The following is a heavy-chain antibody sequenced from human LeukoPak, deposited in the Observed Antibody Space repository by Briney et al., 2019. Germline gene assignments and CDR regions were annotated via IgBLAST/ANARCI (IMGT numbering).Heavy chain of an antibody. CDR2: ISGSGGIT. Sequence: GGSLRLSCAASGFTFSSYAMSWVRQAPGKGLEWVSAISGSGGITYYADSVKGRFTISRDNSKNTLYLQMNSLRAEDTAVYYCAKARYCRGGSCYFDYWGQGTLVTVSS. J-gene: IGHJ4*02. D-gene: IGHD2-15*01. V-gene: IGHV3-23*01. CDR3: AKARYCRGGSCYFDY. CDR1: GFTFSSYA.